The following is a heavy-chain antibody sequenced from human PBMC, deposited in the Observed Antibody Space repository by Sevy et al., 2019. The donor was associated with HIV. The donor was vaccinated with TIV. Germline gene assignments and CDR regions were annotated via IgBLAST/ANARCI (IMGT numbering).Heavy chain of an antibody. CDR1: AYTFTTHW. D-gene: IGHD6-19*01. Sequence: GESLKISCKGSAYTFTTHWIGWVRQMPGKGLEWMGIMSPGDSDHRYSRSFQGQVTMQVEKSVSTAYLQWHGLETSDTASYYCARLDSYSIGWSPRYYFDYWGQGTLVTVSS. CDR2: MSPGDSDH. J-gene: IGHJ4*02. V-gene: IGHV5-51*01. CDR3: ARLDSYSIGWSPRYYFDY.